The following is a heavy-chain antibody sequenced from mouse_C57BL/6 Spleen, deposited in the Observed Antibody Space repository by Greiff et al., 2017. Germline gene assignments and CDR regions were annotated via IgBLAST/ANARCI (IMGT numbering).Heavy chain of an antibody. D-gene: IGHD4-1*01. CDR1: GYAFSSYW. V-gene: IGHV1-80*01. CDR2: IYPGDGDT. Sequence: VQLQQSGAELVKPGASVKISCKASGYAFSSYWMNWVKQRPGKGLEWIGQIYPGDGDTNYNGKFKGKATLTADKSSSTDYMQRSSLTSEDSAVYFCATGTGTGYYFDYWGQGTTLTVSS. CDR3: ATGTGTGYYFDY. J-gene: IGHJ2*01.